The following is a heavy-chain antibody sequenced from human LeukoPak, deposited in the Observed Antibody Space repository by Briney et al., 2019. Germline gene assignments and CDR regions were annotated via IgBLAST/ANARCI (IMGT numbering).Heavy chain of an antibody. D-gene: IGHD3-3*01. V-gene: IGHV1-18*04. Sequence: ASVKVSCKASGYTFTSYYMHWVRQAPGQGLEWMGWISAYNGNTNYAQKLQGRVTMATDTSTSTAYMELRSLRSDDTAVYYCARDNLGITIFGVVILGDYYYGMDVWGQGTTVTVSS. CDR3: ARDNLGITIFGVVILGDYYYGMDV. CDR2: ISAYNGNT. CDR1: GYTFTSYY. J-gene: IGHJ6*02.